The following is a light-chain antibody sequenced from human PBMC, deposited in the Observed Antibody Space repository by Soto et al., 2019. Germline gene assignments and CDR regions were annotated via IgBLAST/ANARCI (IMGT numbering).Light chain of an antibody. J-gene: IGLJ3*02. CDR2: EVT. CDR3: SSYRRSNIWV. CDR1: SSDVGGYNY. Sequence: QSALTQPASVSGSPGQSITISCTGSSSDVGGYNYVSWYQQHLGKAPKVIIYEVTSRPSGVSNRFSGSKSGNTASLTISGLQAEDEAHYYCSSYRRSNIWVFGGGTKVTVL. V-gene: IGLV2-14*01.